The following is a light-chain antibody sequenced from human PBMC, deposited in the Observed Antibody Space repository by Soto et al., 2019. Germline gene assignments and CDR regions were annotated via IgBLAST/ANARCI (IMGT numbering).Light chain of an antibody. Sequence: DIVLTQSPGTLSLSPGESVTLSCRASQSVSSSHLAWYQQKPGQAPRLFIYGASRRATGIPDRFSGSGSGTDFTLTIRRLQPEDFAVYSCQHYGNSLTFGGGTKVEIK. CDR1: QSVSSSH. CDR3: QHYGNSLT. J-gene: IGKJ4*01. CDR2: GAS. V-gene: IGKV3-20*01.